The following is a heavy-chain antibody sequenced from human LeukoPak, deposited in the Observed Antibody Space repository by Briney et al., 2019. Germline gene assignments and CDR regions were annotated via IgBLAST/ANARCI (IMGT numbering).Heavy chain of an antibody. Sequence: PSETLSLTCTVSGGSISNYYWSWIRQPPGKGLEWIGYIHYSGSTNYNPSLKSRVTISVDTSKNQFSLKLSSVTAADTAVYYCARRPRGIIIKSWFDSWGQGTLVTVSA. CDR1: GGSISNYY. J-gene: IGHJ5*01. V-gene: IGHV4-59*12. CDR2: IHYSGST. CDR3: ARRPRGIIIKSWFDS. D-gene: IGHD3-10*01.